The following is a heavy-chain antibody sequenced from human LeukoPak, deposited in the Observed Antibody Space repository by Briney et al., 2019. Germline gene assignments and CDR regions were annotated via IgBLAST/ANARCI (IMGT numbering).Heavy chain of an antibody. Sequence: PGGSLRLSCAASGFTFSSYEMNWVRQAPGKGLEWVSYISSSGSTIYYADSVKGRFTISRDNAKNSLYLQMNSLRAEDTAVYYCARGSTYYGDYGFFDYWGQGTLVTVSS. J-gene: IGHJ4*02. D-gene: IGHD4-17*01. CDR2: ISSSGSTI. V-gene: IGHV3-48*03. CDR1: GFTFSSYE. CDR3: ARGSTYYGDYGFFDY.